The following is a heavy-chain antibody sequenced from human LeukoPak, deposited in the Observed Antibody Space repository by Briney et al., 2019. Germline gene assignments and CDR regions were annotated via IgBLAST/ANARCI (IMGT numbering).Heavy chain of an antibody. CDR2: IYYSGST. V-gene: IGHV4-39*01. Sequence: SSETLSLTCTVSGGSISSSSYYWGGIRQPPGKGLEWIGSIYYSGSTYYNPSLKSRVTISVDTSKNQFSLKQSSVTAADTAVYYCARQKGSSWYFIYYYYYYMDVWGKGTTVTVSS. J-gene: IGHJ6*03. CDR1: GGSISSSSYY. CDR3: ARQKGSSWYFIYYYYYYMDV. D-gene: IGHD6-13*01.